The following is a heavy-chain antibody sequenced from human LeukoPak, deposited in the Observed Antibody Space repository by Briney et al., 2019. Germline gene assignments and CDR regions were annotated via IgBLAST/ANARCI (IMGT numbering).Heavy chain of an antibody. D-gene: IGHD3-3*01. CDR1: GFTFSSYA. J-gene: IGHJ3*02. V-gene: IGHV3-23*01. CDR3: ARDYDFWSGYSDDAFDI. Sequence: PGGSLRLSCAASGFTFSSYAMSWVRQAPGKGLEWVSAISGSGGSTYYADSVKGRFTISRDNSKNTLYLQMNNLRAEDTAVYYCARDYDFWSGYSDDAFDIWGQGTMVTVSS. CDR2: ISGSGGST.